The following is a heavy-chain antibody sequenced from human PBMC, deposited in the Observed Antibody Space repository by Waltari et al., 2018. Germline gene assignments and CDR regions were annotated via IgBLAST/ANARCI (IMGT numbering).Heavy chain of an antibody. D-gene: IGHD2-21*01. CDR3: AKDLGLCALSLLADY. CDR1: GFTFSSYA. J-gene: IGHJ4*02. CDR2: ISGSGGST. V-gene: IGHV3-23*04. Sequence: EVQLVESGGGLVQPGGSLRLSCAASGFTFSSYAMSWVRQAPGKGLEGVSVISGSGGSTYYADAVKGRFTITRDNSKNTLYLQMNSLRAEDTAVYYCAKDLGLCALSLLADYWGQGTLVTVSS.